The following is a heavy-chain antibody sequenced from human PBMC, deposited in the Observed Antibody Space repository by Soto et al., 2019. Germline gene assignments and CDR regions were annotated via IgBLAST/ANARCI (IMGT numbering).Heavy chain of an antibody. D-gene: IGHD5-12*01. V-gene: IGHV1-2*04. CDR1: GDTFTGYY. CDR2: INPNSGVT. J-gene: IGHJ6*03. Sequence: QVQLVQSGAEVKKPGGSVTVSCRASGDTFTGYYMHWVRQAPGQGLEWMGWINPNSGVTKYAQKFQGWVTMTRDTSIRTVYMELSRLRSDDTAVYYCARESGGATATLDYYYFYMDVWGTGTTVTVSS. CDR3: ARESGGATATLDYYYFYMDV.